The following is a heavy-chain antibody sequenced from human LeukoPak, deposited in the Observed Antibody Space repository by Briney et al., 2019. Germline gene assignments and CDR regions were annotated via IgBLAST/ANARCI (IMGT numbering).Heavy chain of an antibody. J-gene: IGHJ4*02. CDR2: TRNKANSYTT. V-gene: IGHV3-72*01. Sequence: GGSLRLSCAASGFTFSDHYMDWVRQAPGKGPEWVGRTRNKANSYTTEYAASVKGRFTISRDDSKNSLYLQMNSLKTEDTAVYYCARVSPYSSGFDYWGQGTLVTVSS. D-gene: IGHD6-19*01. CDR1: GFTFSDHY. CDR3: ARVSPYSSGFDY.